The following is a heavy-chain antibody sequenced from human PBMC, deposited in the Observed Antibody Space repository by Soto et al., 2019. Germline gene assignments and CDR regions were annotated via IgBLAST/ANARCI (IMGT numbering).Heavy chain of an antibody. CDR2: ISPYNGET. CDR1: GYTFSSYG. CDR3: ARAYCSGDTCHDS. J-gene: IGHJ5*01. Sequence: GASVKVSCKATGYTFSSYGITWVRQAPGQGLEWMGWISPYNGETSYAQTLHDRLTMTTDTSTSTAYMELRSLKFDDTAVYYCARAYCSGDTCHDSWGHGTLVTVSS. D-gene: IGHD2-15*01. V-gene: IGHV1-18*01.